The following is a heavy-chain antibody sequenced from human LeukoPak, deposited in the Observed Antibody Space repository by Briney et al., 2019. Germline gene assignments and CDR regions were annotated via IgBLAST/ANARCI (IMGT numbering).Heavy chain of an antibody. CDR1: GYTLTELS. CDR2: FDPQDGET. V-gene: IGHV1-24*01. CDR3: ATDRYYYDSSGPDLGFDY. D-gene: IGHD3-22*01. Sequence: ASVKVSCKASGYTLTELSMHWVRQAPGKGLEWMGGFDPQDGETIYAQKFQGRVTMTEDTSTDTAHMELSSLRSEDTGVYYCATDRYYYDSSGPDLGFDYWGQGTLVTVSS. J-gene: IGHJ4*02.